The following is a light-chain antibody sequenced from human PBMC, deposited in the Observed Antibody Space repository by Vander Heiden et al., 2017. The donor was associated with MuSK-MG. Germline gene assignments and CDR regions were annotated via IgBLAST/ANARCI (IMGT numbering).Light chain of an antibody. J-gene: IGKJ2*01. Sequence: IQMAQSPSSVSASVGDTVTITCRASQGVARWVAWYQLRPGKAPKLLIYAATNLQSGVPSRFSGSGYGTDFTLTIKDLQPEDFATYSCQQANLYSHTFGQGTKVEMK. CDR3: QQANLYSHT. CDR1: QGVARW. CDR2: AAT. V-gene: IGKV1-12*01.